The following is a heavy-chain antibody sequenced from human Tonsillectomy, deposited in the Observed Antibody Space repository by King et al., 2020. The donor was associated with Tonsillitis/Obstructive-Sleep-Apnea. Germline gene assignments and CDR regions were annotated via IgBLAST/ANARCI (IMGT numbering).Heavy chain of an antibody. Sequence: QLVQSGAEVKKPGASVKVSCKASGYTFTRNGIRWVRQAPGQGLEWMGWISVYNGNTNYAQKLQGRVTMTTDTSTSTADMERRSLRSDDTAVYYCARVGYFDSSGYYSMDFDYWGQGTLVTVSS. CDR2: ISVYNGNT. V-gene: IGHV1-18*01. D-gene: IGHD3-22*01. CDR3: ARVGYFDSSGYYSMDFDY. J-gene: IGHJ4*02. CDR1: GYTFTRNG.